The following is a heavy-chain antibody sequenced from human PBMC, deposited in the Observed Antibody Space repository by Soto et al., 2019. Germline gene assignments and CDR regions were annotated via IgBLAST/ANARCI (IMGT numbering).Heavy chain of an antibody. CDR1: GGSISSYY. D-gene: IGHD2-2*01. CDR2: IYYSGST. J-gene: IGHJ5*02. CDR3: ARTAYCSSTSCYGGWFDP. Sequence: SETLSLTCTVPGGSISSYYWSWIRQPPGKGLEWIGYIYYSGSTNYNPSLKSRVTISVDTSKNQFSLKLSSVTAADTAVYYCARTAYCSSTSCYGGWFDPWGQGTLVTVSS. V-gene: IGHV4-59*01.